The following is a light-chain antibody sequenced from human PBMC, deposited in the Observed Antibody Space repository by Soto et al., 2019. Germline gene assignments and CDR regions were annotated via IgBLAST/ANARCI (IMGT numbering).Light chain of an antibody. J-gene: IGKJ1*01. V-gene: IGKV3-15*01. CDR1: HSVSSS. CDR3: QHYNTWPWT. Sequence: EIVLTQSPGILSLSPGERATLSCRASHSVSSSLAWYQQKPGQAPRLLISGASTRAAGIPARFSGSGSGTEFTLTISSLQSEDFAVYYCQHYNTWPWTFGQGTKVDIK. CDR2: GAS.